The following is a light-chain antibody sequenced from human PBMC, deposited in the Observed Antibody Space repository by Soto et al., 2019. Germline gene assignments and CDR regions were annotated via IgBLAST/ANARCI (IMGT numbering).Light chain of an antibody. J-gene: IGKJ4*01. CDR1: LSLLFNARDY. CDR2: WAS. Sequence: IMMTQSPESLTLSLGERATINCKSNLSLLFNARDYLAWYQQKSGRPPKLLLYWASKRESGIPDRFVGSGSGTSFTLTIITLHSEDVAVDYCQQYFTTPLTFGGGTRLEIK. V-gene: IGKV4-1*01. CDR3: QQYFTTPLT.